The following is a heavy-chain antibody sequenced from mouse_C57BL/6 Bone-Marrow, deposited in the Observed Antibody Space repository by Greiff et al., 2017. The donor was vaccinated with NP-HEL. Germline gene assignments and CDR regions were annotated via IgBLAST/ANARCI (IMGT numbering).Heavy chain of an antibody. Sequence: VQLQQSGAELMKPGASVKLSCKATGYTFTGYWIEWVKQRPGHGLEWIGEILPGSGSTNYNEKLKGKATFTADTAANTANMQHSSLTSEDSAIYYCASITTVVATSLDYWGQGTTLTVSS. CDR1: GYTFTGYW. V-gene: IGHV1-9*01. D-gene: IGHD1-1*01. CDR2: ILPGSGST. CDR3: ASITTVVATSLDY. J-gene: IGHJ2*01.